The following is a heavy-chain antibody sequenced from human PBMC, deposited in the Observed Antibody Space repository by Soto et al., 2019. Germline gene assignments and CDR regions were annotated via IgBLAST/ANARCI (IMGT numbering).Heavy chain of an antibody. V-gene: IGHV4-39*01. CDR1: GDSIRSSSY. J-gene: IGHJ6*02. Sequence: SETLSLTCTVSGDSIRSSSYWGWIRQPPGKGLEWIGSIYSTGNTYYNPSLNSQVTISVDTSKNQFSLNVISVTAADTAVYYCRRSSRYSTDVWGQGTTVS. CDR3: RRSSRYSTDV. CDR2: IYSTGNT. D-gene: IGHD6-13*01.